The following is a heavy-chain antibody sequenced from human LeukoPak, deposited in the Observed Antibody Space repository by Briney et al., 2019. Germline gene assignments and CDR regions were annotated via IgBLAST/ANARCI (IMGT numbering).Heavy chain of an antibody. Sequence: PGGSLRLSCAASGFTFDDYAMHWVRQAPGKGLEWVSGISWNGGSIGYADSVKGRFTISRDNAKNSLYLQMNSLRAEDTALYYCAKVGSQGDYGMDVWGQGTTVTVSS. V-gene: IGHV3-9*01. CDR2: ISWNGGSI. J-gene: IGHJ6*02. CDR1: GFTFDDYA. D-gene: IGHD3-16*01. CDR3: AKVGSQGDYGMDV.